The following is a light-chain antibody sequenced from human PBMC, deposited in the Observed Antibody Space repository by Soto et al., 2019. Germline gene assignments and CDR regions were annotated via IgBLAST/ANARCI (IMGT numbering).Light chain of an antibody. J-gene: IGLJ2*01. Sequence: NFMLTQPHSVSESPGKTVTISCTRSSGSIASNYVQWYQHRPGSSPTTVIYEDNQRPSGVPDRCSGSIDSSSNSASLTISGLKTEDEADYYCQSYDSSNQVFGGGTKRTVL. CDR1: SGSIASNY. V-gene: IGLV6-57*01. CDR3: QSYDSSNQV. CDR2: EDN.